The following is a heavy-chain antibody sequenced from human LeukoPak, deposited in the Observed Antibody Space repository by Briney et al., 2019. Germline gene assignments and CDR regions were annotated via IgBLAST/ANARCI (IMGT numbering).Heavy chain of an antibody. V-gene: IGHV4-59*11. Sequence: SETLSLTRTVSGGSISSHYWSWIRQPPGKGLEWIGYIYYSGSTNYNPSLKSRVTISVDTSKNQFSLKLSSVTAADTAVYYCARVRTNDHGMDVWGQGTTVTVSS. CDR3: ARVRTNDHGMDV. CDR2: IYYSGST. D-gene: IGHD2-8*01. J-gene: IGHJ6*02. CDR1: GGSISSHY.